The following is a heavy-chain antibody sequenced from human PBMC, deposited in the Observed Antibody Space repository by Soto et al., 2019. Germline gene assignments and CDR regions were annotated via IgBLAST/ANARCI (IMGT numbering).Heavy chain of an antibody. V-gene: IGHV4-31*03. CDR1: GGSISSGGYY. CDR2: IYYSGSN. CDR3: ARAPSTEGFDY. Sequence: QVQLHESGPGLVKPSQTLSLTCTVSGGSISSGGYYWSWIRQHPGQGLEWIGYIYYSGSNYYIPSLTSRVTISVDTSKKQFSLELSSLTAADTAVYYCARAPSTEGFDYWGQVTLVTVS. J-gene: IGHJ4*02.